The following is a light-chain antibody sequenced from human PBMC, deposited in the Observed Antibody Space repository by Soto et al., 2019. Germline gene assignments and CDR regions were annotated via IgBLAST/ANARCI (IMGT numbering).Light chain of an antibody. CDR2: DAS. V-gene: IGKV3-11*01. CDR1: QSVTNN. J-gene: IGKJ1*01. CDR3: QQRSNWPPWT. Sequence: ENVLTQSPGTLSLSPGERATLSCRASQSVTNNFFAWYQQRPGQAPRLLIYDASNRATGIPARFSGSGSGTDFTLTISSLEPEDFAVYYCQQRSNWPPWTFGQGTKVEIK.